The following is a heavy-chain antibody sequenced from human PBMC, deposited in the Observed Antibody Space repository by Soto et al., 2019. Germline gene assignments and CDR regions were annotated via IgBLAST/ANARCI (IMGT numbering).Heavy chain of an antibody. CDR1: GGSISSGGYY. J-gene: IGHJ5*02. CDR3: AREEGGGYDHRWFDP. CDR2: IYYSGST. Sequence: SETLSLTCTVSGGSISSGGYYWSWIRQHPGKGLEWIGYIYYSGSTYYNPSLKSRVTISVDTSKNQFSLKLSSVTAADTAVYYCAREEGGGYDHRWFDPWGQGTLXTVSS. V-gene: IGHV4-31*03. D-gene: IGHD5-12*01.